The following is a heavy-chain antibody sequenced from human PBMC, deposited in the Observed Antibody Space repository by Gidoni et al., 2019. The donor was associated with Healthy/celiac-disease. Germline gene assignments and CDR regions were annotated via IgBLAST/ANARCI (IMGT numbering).Heavy chain of an antibody. J-gene: IGHJ6*02. D-gene: IGHD3-22*01. CDR1: GYTFTSYD. Sequence: QVQLVQSGAEVKKPGASVKVSCKASGYTFTSYDINWVRQATGQGLEWMGWMNPNSGNTGYAQKFQVRVTITRNTSISTAYMELSSLRSEDTAVYYCARGPPLYDSSGYYYVPNYYYYGMDVWGQGTTVTVSS. CDR3: ARGPPLYDSSGYYYVPNYYYYGMDV. CDR2: MNPNSGNT. V-gene: IGHV1-8*03.